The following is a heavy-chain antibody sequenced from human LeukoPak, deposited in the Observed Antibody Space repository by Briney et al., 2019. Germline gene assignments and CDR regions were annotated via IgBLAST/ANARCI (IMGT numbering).Heavy chain of an antibody. CDR1: GYSFTNYW. V-gene: IGHV5-51*01. Sequence: GESLKISCRGSGYSFTNYWIGWVRQMPGKGLEWMGIIYPGDSDTRYSPSFQGQVTISADKSISTAYLQWGSLKASDTAMYYCARLGAAAGIDYWGQGTLVTVSS. CDR3: ARLGAAAGIDY. CDR2: IYPGDSDT. D-gene: IGHD6-13*01. J-gene: IGHJ4*02.